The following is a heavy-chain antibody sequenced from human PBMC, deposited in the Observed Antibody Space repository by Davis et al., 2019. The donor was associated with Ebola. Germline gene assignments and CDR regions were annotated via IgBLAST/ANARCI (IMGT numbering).Heavy chain of an antibody. CDR2: IISNANSYAT. D-gene: IGHD4-11*01. CDR3: TTTTTASDY. CDR1: GFTFSGSA. J-gene: IGHJ4*02. Sequence: GESLTISCAASGFTFSGSAMHSVRQASGTGLAWVGRIISNANSYATAYAAAVKGRFTISRDDSKNTAYLQMNSLKTEDTAVYYCTTTTTASDYWGQGTLVTVSS. V-gene: IGHV3-73*01.